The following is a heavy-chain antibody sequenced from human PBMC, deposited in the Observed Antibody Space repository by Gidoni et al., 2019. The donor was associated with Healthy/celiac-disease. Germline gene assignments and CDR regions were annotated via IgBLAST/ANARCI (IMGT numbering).Heavy chain of an antibody. CDR1: GFTFSSYS. V-gene: IGHV3-21*01. J-gene: IGHJ4*02. CDR3: ARDKDGRWYPFDY. CDR2: ISSSSSYI. D-gene: IGHD2-15*01. Sequence: EVQLVESGGGLVKPGGSLRLSCAASGFTFSSYSMNWVRQAPGKGLEWVSSISSSSSYIYYADSVKGRFTISRDNAKNSLYLQMNSLRAEDTAVYYCARDKDGRWYPFDYWGQGTLVTVSS.